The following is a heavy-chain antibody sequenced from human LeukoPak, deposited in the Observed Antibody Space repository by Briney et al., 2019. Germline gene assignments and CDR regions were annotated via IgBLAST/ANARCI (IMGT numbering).Heavy chain of an antibody. CDR2: ISGSSDNT. CDR3: ARDGGNSWDY. Sequence: GGSLRLSCAASGFTFTVYAMSWVRQAPGKGLEWVPAISGSSDNTYFADSVKGRFTISRDNSKNTVSLQMNSLRAEDTAVYYCARDGGNSWDYWGQGTLVTVSS. J-gene: IGHJ4*02. CDR1: GFTFTVYA. V-gene: IGHV3-23*01. D-gene: IGHD6-13*01.